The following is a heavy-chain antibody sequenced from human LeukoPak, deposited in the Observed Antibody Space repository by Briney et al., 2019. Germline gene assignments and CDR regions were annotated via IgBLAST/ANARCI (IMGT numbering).Heavy chain of an antibody. Sequence: SETLSLTCTVSGGSISSSSYYWGWIRQPPGKGLEWIGSIYYSGSTYYNPSLKSRVTISVDTSKNQFSLKLSSVTAADTAVYYCARLPGYSSGWYDYWGQGTPVTVSS. CDR1: GGSISSSSYY. J-gene: IGHJ4*02. CDR3: ARLPGYSSGWYDY. V-gene: IGHV4-39*01. D-gene: IGHD6-19*01. CDR2: IYYSGST.